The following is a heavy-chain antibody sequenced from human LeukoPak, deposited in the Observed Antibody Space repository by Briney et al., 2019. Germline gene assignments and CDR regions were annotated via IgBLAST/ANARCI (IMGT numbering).Heavy chain of an antibody. J-gene: IGHJ4*02. CDR2: ISSSSGYI. CDR3: AREIISSSCLDY. D-gene: IGHD2-2*01. V-gene: IGHV3-21*01. CDR1: GFTFSSYS. Sequence: RGSLRLSCAASGFTFSSYSMDWVRQAPGRGLEWVSSISSSSGYIYYADSVKGRFTISRDNAKNSLYLQMNSLRAEDTAVYYCAREIISSSCLDYWGQGTLVTVSS.